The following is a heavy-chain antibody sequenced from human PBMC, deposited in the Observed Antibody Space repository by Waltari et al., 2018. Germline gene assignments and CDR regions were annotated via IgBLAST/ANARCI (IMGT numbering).Heavy chain of an antibody. Sequence: QVQLQQWGAGLLKPSETLSLTCAVYGGSFSGYYWSWIRQPPGKGLEWIGEINHSGSTNYNPSLKSRVTISVDTSKNQFSLKLSSVTAADTAVYYCARVRGTGATIFGVVSIQYYFDYWGQGTLVTVSS. CDR3: ARVRGTGATIFGVVSIQYYFDY. V-gene: IGHV4-34*01. CDR1: GGSFSGYY. J-gene: IGHJ4*02. CDR2: INHSGST. D-gene: IGHD3-3*01.